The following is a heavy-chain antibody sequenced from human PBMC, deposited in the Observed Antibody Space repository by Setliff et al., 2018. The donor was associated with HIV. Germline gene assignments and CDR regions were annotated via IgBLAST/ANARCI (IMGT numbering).Heavy chain of an antibody. V-gene: IGHV3-23*01. CDR1: GFTFSGYS. CDR2: ISGSSTYI. Sequence: GGSLRLSCAASGFTFSGYSMTWVRQALGKGLEWVSAISGSSTYIYYADSVKGRFTISRDNSKNTLFLQMNSLRAEDTAVYYCAKSRDYQLLHYYGVDVWGQGTTVTVSS. CDR3: AKSRDYQLLHYYGVDV. J-gene: IGHJ6*02. D-gene: IGHD2-2*01.